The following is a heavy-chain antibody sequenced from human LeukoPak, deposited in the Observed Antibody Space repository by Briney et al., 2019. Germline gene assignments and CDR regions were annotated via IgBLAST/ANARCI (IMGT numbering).Heavy chain of an antibody. V-gene: IGHV3-30*02. J-gene: IGHJ4*02. CDR2: IRYDGSNK. D-gene: IGHD6-13*01. CDR1: GFTFSSYG. Sequence: GGSLRLSCAASGFTFSSYGMHWVRQAPGKGLEWVAFIRYDGSNKHYADSVKGRFTISRDNSKNTLYLQMNNLRGDDTAIYYCASSNPAGSSWRPFDNWGQGTQVTVSS. CDR3: ASSNPAGSSWRPFDN.